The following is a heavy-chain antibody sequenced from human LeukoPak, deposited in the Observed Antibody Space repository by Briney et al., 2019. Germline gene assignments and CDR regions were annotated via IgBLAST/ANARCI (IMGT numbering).Heavy chain of an antibody. J-gene: IGHJ3*02. V-gene: IGHV1-69*13. CDR3: ARDLVSGDYNYAFDI. CDR2: IIPIFGTA. Sequence: GASVKVSCKASGGTFSSYAISWVRQAPGQGLEWMGEIIPIFGTANYAQKFQGRVTITADESTSTAYMELSSLRSEDTAVYYCARDLVSGDYNYAFDIWGQGTMVTVSS. CDR1: GGTFSSYA. D-gene: IGHD1-1*01.